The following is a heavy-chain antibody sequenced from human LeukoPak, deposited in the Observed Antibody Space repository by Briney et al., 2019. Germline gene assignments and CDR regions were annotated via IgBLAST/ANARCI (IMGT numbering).Heavy chain of an antibody. D-gene: IGHD2-15*01. CDR3: ARLGCSGGSCYPRWFDP. Sequence: PSETLSLTCTVSGGSISSYYWSWIRQPAGKGLEWIGRIYTSGSTNYNPSLKSRVTMSVDTSKNQFSLKLSSVTAADTAVYYCARLGCSGGSCYPRWFDPWGQGTLVTVSS. CDR1: GGSISSYY. V-gene: IGHV4-4*07. J-gene: IGHJ5*02. CDR2: IYTSGST.